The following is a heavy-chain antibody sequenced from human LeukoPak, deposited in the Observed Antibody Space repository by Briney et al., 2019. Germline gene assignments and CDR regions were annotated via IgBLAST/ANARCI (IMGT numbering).Heavy chain of an antibody. J-gene: IGHJ6*02. Sequence: ASVKVSCKASGYTFTSYDINWVRQATGQGLEWMGWMNPNSGNTGYAQKFQGRVTMTRNTSISTAYMELSSLRSEDTAVYYCLRLVVPAARGFYYGMDVWGQGTTVTVSS. D-gene: IGHD2-2*01. CDR2: MNPNSGNT. CDR1: GYTFTSYD. CDR3: LRLVVPAARGFYYGMDV. V-gene: IGHV1-8*01.